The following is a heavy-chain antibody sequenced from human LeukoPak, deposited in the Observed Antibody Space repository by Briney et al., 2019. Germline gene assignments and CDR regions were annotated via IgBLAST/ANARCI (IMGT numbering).Heavy chain of an antibody. J-gene: IGHJ4*02. Sequence: GGSLRLSCAASGITVSRYWMSWVCQAPGGGLEWVAFTRYDEYYADSVKGRFTISRDNSKNTLYLQMNSLRAEDTAVYYCARRAGAYSHPYDYWGQGTLVTVSS. CDR2: TRYDE. D-gene: IGHD4/OR15-4a*01. CDR3: ARRAGAYSHPYDY. V-gene: IGHV3-33*08. CDR1: GITVSRYW.